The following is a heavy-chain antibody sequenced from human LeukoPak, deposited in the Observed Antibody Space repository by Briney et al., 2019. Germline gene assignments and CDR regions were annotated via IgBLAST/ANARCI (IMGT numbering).Heavy chain of an antibody. J-gene: IGHJ4*02. CDR3: ARGLITMVRGVITLNDY. Sequence: SETLSLTCAVYGGSFSGYYWSWIRQPPGKGLEWIGEINHSGSTNYNPSLKSRVTISVDTSKNQFSLKLSSVTAADTAVYYCARGLITMVRGVITLNDYWGQGTLVTVSS. D-gene: IGHD3-10*01. CDR1: GGSFSGYY. V-gene: IGHV4-34*01. CDR2: INHSGST.